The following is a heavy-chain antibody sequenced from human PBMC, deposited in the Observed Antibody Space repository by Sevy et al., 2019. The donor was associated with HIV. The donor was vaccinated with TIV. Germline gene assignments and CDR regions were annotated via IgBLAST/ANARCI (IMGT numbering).Heavy chain of an antibody. Sequence: ASVKVSCKASGYSFTSRYLHWVRQALGQGLEWMGQINPGGGAPIYAQKFQGRVSMTSDTSKSSVYMDVSSLRSEDTAMYYCARLYSCGGSCYYFDLWGQGTLVTVSS. J-gene: IGHJ4*02. CDR2: INPGGGAP. CDR1: GYSFTSRY. D-gene: IGHD2-15*01. CDR3: ARLYSCGGSCYYFDL. V-gene: IGHV1-46*01.